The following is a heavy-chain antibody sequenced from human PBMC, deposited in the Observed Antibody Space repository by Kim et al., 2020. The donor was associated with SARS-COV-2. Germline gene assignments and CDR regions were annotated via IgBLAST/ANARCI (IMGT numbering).Heavy chain of an antibody. CDR2: ISAYNGNT. V-gene: IGHV1-18*01. J-gene: IGHJ5*02. CDR1: GYTFTSYG. D-gene: IGHD3-10*01. Sequence: ASVKVSCKASGYTFTSYGISWVRQAPGQGLEWMGWISAYNGNTNYAQKLQGRVTMTTDTSTSTAYMELRSLRSDDTAVYYCARGYYGSGSFVWVDPWGQGTLVTVSS. CDR3: ARGYYGSGSFVWVDP.